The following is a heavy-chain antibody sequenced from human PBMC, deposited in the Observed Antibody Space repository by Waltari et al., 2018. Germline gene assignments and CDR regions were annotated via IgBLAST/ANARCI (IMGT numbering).Heavy chain of an antibody. CDR1: GGSISSGGYS. CDR3: GHDRGYYYYYGMDV. J-gene: IGHJ6*02. Sequence: QLQLQESGSGLVKPSQTLSLTCAVSGGSISSGGYSWSWIRQPPGKGLEWIGYIYHSGSTYYNPSLKSRVTISVDRSKNQFSLKLSSVTAADTAVYCAGHDRGYYYYYGMDVWGQGTTVTVSS. CDR2: IYHSGST. V-gene: IGHV4-30-2*02. D-gene: IGHD3-10*01.